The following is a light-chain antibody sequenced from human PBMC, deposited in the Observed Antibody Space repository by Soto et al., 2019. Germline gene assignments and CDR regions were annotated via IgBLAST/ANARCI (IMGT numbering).Light chain of an antibody. CDR3: SSYTSSSTLGV. Sequence: QSALTQPASVSGSPGQSITISCTGTSSDVGGYNNVSWYQQHPGKAPKLMIYDVSNLPSGVSNRFSGSKSGNTASLTISGLQAEDEADYYCSSYTSSSTLGVFGGGTKLTVL. CDR1: SSDVGGYNN. J-gene: IGLJ3*02. V-gene: IGLV2-14*01. CDR2: DVS.